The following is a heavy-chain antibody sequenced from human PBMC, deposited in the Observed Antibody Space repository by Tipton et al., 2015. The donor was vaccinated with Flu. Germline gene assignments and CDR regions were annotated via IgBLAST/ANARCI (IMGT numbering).Heavy chain of an antibody. V-gene: IGHV3-7*01. CDR3: ARTRGGYCSSTSCFADYFDF. CDR1: GFTFGDYW. CDR2: INQDGSVN. J-gene: IGHJ4*02. Sequence: SLRLSCAASGFTFGDYWMHWVRQAPGKGLEWVANINQDGSVNYYVDSVKGRFTISRDNAKNSLYLQMNSLRAEDTAVYYCARTRGGYCSSTSCFADYFDFWGQGTLVAVSS. D-gene: IGHD2-2*01.